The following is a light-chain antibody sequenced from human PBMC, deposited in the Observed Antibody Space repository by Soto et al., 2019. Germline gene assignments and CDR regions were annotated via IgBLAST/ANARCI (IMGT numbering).Light chain of an antibody. CDR3: QQRSNWPPFT. Sequence: EIVFTQSPGTLSLSPGERATLSCRASQSVSNYLAWYQQKPGQAPRLLIYDASNRATDIPARFSGSGSGTDFTLTIRRLEPEDFAVYYCQQRSNWPPFTFGKGTRLEIK. J-gene: IGKJ5*01. CDR2: DAS. CDR1: QSVSNY. V-gene: IGKV3-11*01.